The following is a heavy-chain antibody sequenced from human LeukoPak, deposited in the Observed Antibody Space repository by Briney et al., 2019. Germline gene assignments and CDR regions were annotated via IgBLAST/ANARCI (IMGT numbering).Heavy chain of an antibody. D-gene: IGHD4-11*01. CDR2: ISVYNGYT. J-gene: IGHJ4*02. Sequence: ASVKVSCKVSGYSFISYDISWVRQAPGQGLEWMGWISVYNGYTNYAQKLQGRVTMTTDTSTSTAYMELTSLRSDDTAVYYCARSIQYDYWGQGTLVTVSS. V-gene: IGHV1-18*01. CDR3: ARSIQYDY. CDR1: GYSFISYD.